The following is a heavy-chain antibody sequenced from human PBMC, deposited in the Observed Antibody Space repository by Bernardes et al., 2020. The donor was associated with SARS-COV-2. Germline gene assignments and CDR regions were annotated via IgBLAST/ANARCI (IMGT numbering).Heavy chain of an antibody. CDR1: GFIFSHYG. Sequence: GGSLRLSCAASGFIFSHYGMHWVRQASGKGLEWVGVIWSDVSNEYYADSVKGRFAISRDNSKHTLYLQMTSLSAEDTAVYYCARDLQGLTWGQGTLVTVSS. D-gene: IGHD3-16*01. V-gene: IGHV3-33*08. CDR2: IWSDVSNE. J-gene: IGHJ5*02. CDR3: ARDLQGLT.